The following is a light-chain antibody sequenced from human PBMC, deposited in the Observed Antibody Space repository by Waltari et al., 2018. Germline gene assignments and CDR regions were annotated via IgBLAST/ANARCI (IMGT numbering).Light chain of an antibody. J-gene: IGKJ4*01. CDR1: QGISSY. CDR3: QQLNSYPLT. Sequence: DIQLTQSPSFLSASVGDRVTITCRASQGISSYLAWYQQKPGKAPKLPIYAASTLQSGVPSRFSGSESGTEFTLTISSLQPEDFATYYWQQLNSYPLTFGGGTKVEIK. V-gene: IGKV1-9*01. CDR2: AAS.